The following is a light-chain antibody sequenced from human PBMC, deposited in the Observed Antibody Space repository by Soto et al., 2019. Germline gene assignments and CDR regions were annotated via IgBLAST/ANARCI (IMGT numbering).Light chain of an antibody. CDR3: FSFTSTNTHV. CDR2: ETS. V-gene: IGLV2-23*01. J-gene: IGLJ1*01. CDR1: SSDFGSYKF. Sequence: QSVLTQPASVSGSPGQSVTISCTGTSSDFGSYKFVSWYQHHPGKVPKVIIYETSKQPSGVSDRFSGSKSGNTASLTISGLQAEDEADYYCFSFTSTNTHVFGSGTKVTVL.